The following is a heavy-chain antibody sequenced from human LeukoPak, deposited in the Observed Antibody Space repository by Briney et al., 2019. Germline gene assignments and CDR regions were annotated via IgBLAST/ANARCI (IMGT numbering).Heavy chain of an antibody. D-gene: IGHD3-10*01. CDR2: VYYSGST. CDR3: ARWSYYGAGSYYQPDYFFDY. V-gene: IGHV4-39*02. Sequence: SETLSLTCTVSGVSISSSNSYWGWIRQPPGKGLEWIGSVYYSGSTYYNPSLKTRVTIFVDTSENHFSLKLSSLTAADTAVYYCARWSYYGAGSYYQPDYFFDYWGQGTLVTVSS. J-gene: IGHJ4*02. CDR1: GVSISSSNSY.